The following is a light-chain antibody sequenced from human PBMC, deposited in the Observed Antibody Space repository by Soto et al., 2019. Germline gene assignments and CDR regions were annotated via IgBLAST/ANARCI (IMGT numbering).Light chain of an antibody. V-gene: IGKV1-27*01. Sequence: DVQLTQSPSSLSASVGHRVTVICQASQDINNYLNWYQQKPGKAPKVLIYAASTLESGVPSRFSGSGSDTDFTLTISGLQPEDAGIYYCQNYKSLSRRFGRAFGQGTKVEIK. CDR3: QNYKSLSRRFGRA. CDR1: QDINNY. J-gene: IGKJ1*01. CDR2: AAS.